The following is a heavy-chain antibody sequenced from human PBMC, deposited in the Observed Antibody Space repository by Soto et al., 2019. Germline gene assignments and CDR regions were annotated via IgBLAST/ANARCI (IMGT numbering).Heavy chain of an antibody. V-gene: IGHV3-23*01. J-gene: IGHJ4*02. CDR1: GFTFSSYA. CDR3: AKAQDPIVVVTANFDY. CDR2: ISGSGGST. D-gene: IGHD2-21*02. Sequence: GGSLRLSCAASGFTFSSYAMSWVRQAPGKGLEWVSAISGSGGSTYYADSVKGRFTISRDNSKNTLYLQMNSLRAEDTAVYYCAKAQDPIVVVTANFDYWGQGTLVTVSS.